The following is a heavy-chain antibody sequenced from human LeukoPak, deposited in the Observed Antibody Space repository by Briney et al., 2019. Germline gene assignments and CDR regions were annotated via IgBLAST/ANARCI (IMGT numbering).Heavy chain of an antibody. Sequence: SETLSLTCAVYGGSFSNYYWSWIRQPPGKGLEWIGEINHSGSTNYNPSLKSRVTISVDTSKNQFSLKLSSVTAADTAVYYCARDSWRSPLDYWGQGTLVTVSS. CDR3: ARDSWRSPLDY. D-gene: IGHD2-15*01. V-gene: IGHV4-34*01. CDR2: INHSGST. CDR1: GGSFSNYY. J-gene: IGHJ4*02.